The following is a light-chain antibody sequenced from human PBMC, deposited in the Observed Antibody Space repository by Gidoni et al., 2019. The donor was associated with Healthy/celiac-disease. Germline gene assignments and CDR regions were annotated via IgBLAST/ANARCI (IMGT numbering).Light chain of an antibody. CDR1: QRISSW. CDR3: QQYNSYSPET. J-gene: IGKJ2*01. V-gene: IGKV1-5*03. CDR2: KAS. Sequence: DIQMTQSPSTLSASVGDRVTITCRASQRISSWLAWYQQKPGKAPKLLIYKASSLESGVPSRFSGSGSGTEFTLTISSLQPDDFATYYCQQYNSYSPETFGQGTKLEIK.